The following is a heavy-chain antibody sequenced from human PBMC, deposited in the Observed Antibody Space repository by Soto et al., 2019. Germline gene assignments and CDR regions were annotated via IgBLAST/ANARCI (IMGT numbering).Heavy chain of an antibody. CDR2: ISAHNGNT. CDR1: GYAFTTYD. D-gene: IGHD3-10*01. J-gene: IGHJ1*01. Sequence: QVHLVQSGAEVKKPGASVKVSCKGSGYAFTTYDITWVRQAPGQGLEWMGWISAHNGNTNYAQKLQGRVTVTRDTSTSTAYMELRSLRCDDTDVYYCARGRYGAYWGQGALVTVSS. V-gene: IGHV1-18*01. CDR3: ARGRYGAY.